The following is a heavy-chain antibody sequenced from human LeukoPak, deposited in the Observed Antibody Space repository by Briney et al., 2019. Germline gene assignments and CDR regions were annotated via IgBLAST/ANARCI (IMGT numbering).Heavy chain of an antibody. CDR3: ARGVAGYGPYDY. D-gene: IGHD5-12*01. V-gene: IGHV4-59*08. Sequence: PSETLSLTCTVSGGSISSYYWSWIRQPPGKGLEWIGYIYYSGSTNYNPSLKSRVTISVDTSKNQFSLKLSSVTAADTAVYYCARGVAGYGPYDYWGQGTLVTVSS. CDR2: IYYSGST. CDR1: GGSISSYY. J-gene: IGHJ4*02.